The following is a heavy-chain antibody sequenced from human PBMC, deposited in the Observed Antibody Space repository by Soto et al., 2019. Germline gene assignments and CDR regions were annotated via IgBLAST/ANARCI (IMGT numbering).Heavy chain of an antibody. Sequence: QVQLQESGPGLVKPSQTLSLTCTVSGGSISSGGYYWNWIRQHPGKGMEWIGYIYYSGSTYYNPSLNRRVTIGVDTFKNQFSPQLPAVTAADTAVYYRARGITMVRGVGLFYFDYWGQGTLVTVSS. D-gene: IGHD3-10*01. J-gene: IGHJ4*02. CDR2: IYYSGST. CDR1: GGSISSGGYY. CDR3: ARGITMVRGVGLFYFDY. V-gene: IGHV4-31*03.